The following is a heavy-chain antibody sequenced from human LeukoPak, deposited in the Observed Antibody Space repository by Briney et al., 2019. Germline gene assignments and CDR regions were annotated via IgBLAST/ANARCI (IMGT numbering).Heavy chain of an antibody. V-gene: IGHV3-53*01. CDR3: ARDRGYDYIDY. D-gene: IGHD5-12*01. J-gene: IGHJ4*02. CDR1: GFTVSSNY. CDR2: IYSGGST. Sequence: GGSLRLSCAASGFTVSSNYMSWVRQAPGKGLEWVSVIYSGGSTYYADSVKGRFTISRDNSKNTLYLQMNSLRAEDTAVYYCARDRGYDYIDYWGQGTLVTVSS.